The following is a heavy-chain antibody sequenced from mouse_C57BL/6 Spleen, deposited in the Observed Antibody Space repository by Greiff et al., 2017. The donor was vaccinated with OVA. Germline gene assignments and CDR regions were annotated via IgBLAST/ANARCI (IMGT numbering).Heavy chain of an antibody. J-gene: IGHJ2*01. CDR2: IYPGDGDT. CDR3: ARLSRESDY. V-gene: IGHV1-82*01. CDR1: GYAFSSSW. Sequence: VQLVESGPELVKPGASVKISCKASGYAFSSSWMNWVKQRPGKGLEWIGRIYPGDGDTNYNGKFKGKATLTADKSSSTAYMQLSSLTSEDSAVYFCARLSRESDYWGQGTTLTVSS.